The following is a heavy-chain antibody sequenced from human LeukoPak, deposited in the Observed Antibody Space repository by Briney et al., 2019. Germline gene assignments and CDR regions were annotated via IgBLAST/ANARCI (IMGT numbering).Heavy chain of an antibody. V-gene: IGHV4-59*12. CDR3: ARGTEGDIVVVPAAIGTFDY. D-gene: IGHD2-2*01. CDR1: GGSISSYY. J-gene: IGHJ4*02. CDR2: IYYSGST. Sequence: SETLSLTCTVSGGSISSYYWSWIRQPPGKGLEWIGYIYYSGSTNYNPSLKSRVTISVDTSKNQFSLKLSSVTAADTAVYYCARGTEGDIVVVPAAIGTFDYWGQGTLVTVSS.